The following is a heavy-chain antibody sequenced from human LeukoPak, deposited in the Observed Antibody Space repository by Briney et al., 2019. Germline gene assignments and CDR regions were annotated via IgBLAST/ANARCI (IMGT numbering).Heavy chain of an antibody. J-gene: IGHJ4*02. D-gene: IGHD6-19*01. CDR1: GFTFSSYS. V-gene: IGHV3-23*01. CDR2: ISDSGGST. Sequence: GGSLRLSCAASGFTFSSYSMNWVRQAPGRGLEWVSSISDSGGSTYYADSVKGRFTISRDNSKNTLYLQMNSLRAEDTAVYYCAKMPVSYSSGWTNFDYWGQGTLVTVSS. CDR3: AKMPVSYSSGWTNFDY.